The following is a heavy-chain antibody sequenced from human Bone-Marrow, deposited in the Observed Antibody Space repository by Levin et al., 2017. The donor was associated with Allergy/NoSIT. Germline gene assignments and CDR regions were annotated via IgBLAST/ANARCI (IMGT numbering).Heavy chain of an antibody. V-gene: IGHV3-53*01. Sequence: GGSLRLSCAASGFSVSGNDMNWVRQAPGKGLEWVSAIYSGGSTYYAASVKGRFTISRDNSKNTLYLQMDSLRVEDTAVYYCARDWFDRTNFSYDAFDVWGQGTMVTVSS. CDR1: GFSVSGND. D-gene: IGHD2/OR15-2a*01. J-gene: IGHJ3*01. CDR3: ARDWFDRTNFSYDAFDV. CDR2: IYSGGST.